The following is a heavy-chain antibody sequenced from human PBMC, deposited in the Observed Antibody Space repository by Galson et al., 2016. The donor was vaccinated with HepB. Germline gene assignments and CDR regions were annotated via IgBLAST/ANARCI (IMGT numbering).Heavy chain of an antibody. Sequence: SVKVSCKASGYIFTNNYIHWVRQAPGQGPEWLGVINPSGGGTTYAQRFQGRVTMTRDTSTSTAYMELRSLRSEETAVYYCARDQRGDSNGWYGGFDYWGPGTLVIGSS. CDR3: ARDQRGDSNGWYGGFDY. CDR1: GYIFTNNY. D-gene: IGHD6-19*01. V-gene: IGHV1-46*01. J-gene: IGHJ4*02. CDR2: INPSGGGT.